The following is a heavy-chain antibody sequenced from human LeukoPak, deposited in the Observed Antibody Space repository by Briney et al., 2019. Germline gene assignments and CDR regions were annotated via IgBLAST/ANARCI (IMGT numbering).Heavy chain of an antibody. Sequence: ASVKASCKASGYTFTGYYMHWVRQAPGQGLEWMGWINPNSGGTNYAQKFQGRVTMTRDTSISTAYMELSRLRSDDTAVYYCARDLNNYDILTGSNKDDYWGQGTLVTVSS. J-gene: IGHJ4*02. D-gene: IGHD3-9*01. CDR3: ARDLNNYDILTGSNKDDY. CDR1: GYTFTGYY. V-gene: IGHV1-2*02. CDR2: INPNSGGT.